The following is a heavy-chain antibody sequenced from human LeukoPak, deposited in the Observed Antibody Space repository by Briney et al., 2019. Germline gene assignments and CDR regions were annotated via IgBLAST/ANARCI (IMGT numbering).Heavy chain of an antibody. V-gene: IGHV4-34*01. J-gene: IGHJ4*02. CDR2: ISHRGGT. D-gene: IGHD6-13*01. Sequence: PSETLSLTCAVYGGSFSGYYWNWIRQPPGKGLEWIGEISHRGGTNYNPSLKSRVTISVDTSKNQFSLKLSSVTAADTAVYYCARDVRGIAAAGFDYWGQGTLVAVSS. CDR1: GGSFSGYY. CDR3: ARDVRGIAAAGFDY.